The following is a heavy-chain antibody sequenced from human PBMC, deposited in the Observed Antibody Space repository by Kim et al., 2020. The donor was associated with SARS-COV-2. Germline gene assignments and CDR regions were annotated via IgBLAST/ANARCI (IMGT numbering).Heavy chain of an antibody. CDR2: IIPIFGTA. CDR3: AREITMVRGVLDY. D-gene: IGHD3-10*01. CDR1: GGTFSSYA. Sequence: SVKVSCKASGGTFSSYAISWVRQASGQGLEWMGGIIPIFGTANYAQKFQGRVTITADESTSTAYMELSSLRSEDTAVYYCAREITMVRGVLDYWGQGTLVTVSS. V-gene: IGHV1-69*13. J-gene: IGHJ4*02.